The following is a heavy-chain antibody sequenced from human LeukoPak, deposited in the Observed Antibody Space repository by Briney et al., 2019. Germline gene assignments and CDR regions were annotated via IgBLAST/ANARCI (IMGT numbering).Heavy chain of an antibody. Sequence: GGSLRLSCAASGFTFSNAWMSWVRQAPGKGLEWVGRIKSKTDGGTTDYAAPVKGRFTISRDDSKNTLYLQMNSLKTEDTAVYYCTTGYYYDSSGYYNWGQGTLVTVSS. CDR1: GFTFSNAW. J-gene: IGHJ4*02. D-gene: IGHD3-22*01. CDR3: TTGYYYDSSGYYN. V-gene: IGHV3-15*01. CDR2: IKSKTDGGTT.